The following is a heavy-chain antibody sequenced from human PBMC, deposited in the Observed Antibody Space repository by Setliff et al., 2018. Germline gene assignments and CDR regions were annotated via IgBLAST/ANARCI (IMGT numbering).Heavy chain of an antibody. V-gene: IGHV7-4-1*02. CDR1: GYTFTTYA. J-gene: IGHJ6*03. D-gene: IGHD3-10*01. CDR2: INTNTGNP. Sequence: ASVKVSCKASGYTFTTYAIGWMRQAPGQGPEYMGWINTNTGNPIYAQGFTGRFVFSLDTSVSTAYLQISSLKSEDTAVYYCARGSRFGTIVYKGDYYMDVWGKGTTVTVSS. CDR3: ARGSRFGTIVYKGDYYMDV.